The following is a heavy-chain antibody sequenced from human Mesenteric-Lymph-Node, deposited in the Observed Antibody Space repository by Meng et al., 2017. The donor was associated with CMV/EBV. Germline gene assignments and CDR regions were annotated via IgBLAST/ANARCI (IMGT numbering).Heavy chain of an antibody. CDR2: IRGRAYGGTT. D-gene: IGHD3-16*01. CDR1: GFTFGGSA. J-gene: IGHJ4*02. Sequence: RSLKISCTASGFTFGGSAMTWLRQAPGKGLELVGFIRGRAYGGTTEYAASVQGRFTISRDDSKSLVYLQMNGLKTEDTAVYYCARGGWGWELRPYYFDYWGQGTLVTVSS. CDR3: ARGGWGWELRPYYFDY. V-gene: IGHV3-49*03.